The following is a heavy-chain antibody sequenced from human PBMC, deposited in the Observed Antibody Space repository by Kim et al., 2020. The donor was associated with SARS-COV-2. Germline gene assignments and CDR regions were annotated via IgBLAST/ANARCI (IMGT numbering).Heavy chain of an antibody. V-gene: IGHV3-43*02. D-gene: IGHD6-19*01. Sequence: GGSLRLSCAASGITFDHSAMHWVRQAPGKGLEWVSLVSLLSANGETKYYADSVKGRFTISIDNSKNSLYLQMNSLRTEDTALYYCVRASGWLPRYWGQGTLVTVSS. CDR2: LSANGETK. J-gene: IGHJ4*02. CDR3: VRASGWLPRY. CDR1: GITFDHSA.